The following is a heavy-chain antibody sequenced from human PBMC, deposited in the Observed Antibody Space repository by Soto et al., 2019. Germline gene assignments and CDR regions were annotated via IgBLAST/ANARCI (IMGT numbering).Heavy chain of an antibody. CDR3: ARSMGPSEYYYYYMDV. Sequence: SVKVSCKASGGSFSSYTISWVRQAPGQGLEWMGRIIPILGIANYAQKFQGRVTITADKSTSTAYMELSSLRSEDTAVYYCARSMGPSEYYYYYMDVWGKGTTVTVSS. D-gene: IGHD3-10*01. CDR2: IIPILGIA. CDR1: GGSFSSYT. V-gene: IGHV1-69*02. J-gene: IGHJ6*03.